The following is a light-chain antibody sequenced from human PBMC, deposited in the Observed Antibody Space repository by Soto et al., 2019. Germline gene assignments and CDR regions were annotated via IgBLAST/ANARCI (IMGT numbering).Light chain of an antibody. J-gene: IGKJ4*01. Sequence: DIVLTPSPGALSLTPGERPALSCTASQSVSSNYLAWYQQKPGQTPKVLIYRASTRATGIPDRFSGSGSGTDFTLTISRLEAEDFAVYYCQQYGRSPLTVGGGTKVDIK. V-gene: IGKV3-20*01. CDR1: QSVSSNY. CDR2: RAS. CDR3: QQYGRSPLT.